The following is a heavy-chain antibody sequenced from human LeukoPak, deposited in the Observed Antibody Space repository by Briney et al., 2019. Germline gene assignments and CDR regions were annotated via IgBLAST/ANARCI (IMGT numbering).Heavy chain of an antibody. J-gene: IGHJ3*02. CDR2: INPNSGGT. Sequence: GASVKVSCKASGYTFTGYYMHWVRQAPGQGLEWMGWINPNSGGTNYAQKFQGRVTMTRDTSISTAYMELSRLRSDDTAVYYCAREGGSYDGAFDIWGQGTMVTVSS. CDR1: GYTFTGYY. D-gene: IGHD1-26*01. V-gene: IGHV1-2*02. CDR3: AREGGSYDGAFDI.